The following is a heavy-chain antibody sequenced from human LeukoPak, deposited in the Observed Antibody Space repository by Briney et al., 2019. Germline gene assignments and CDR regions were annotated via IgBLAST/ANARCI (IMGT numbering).Heavy chain of an antibody. Sequence: GGSLRLSCAASGLIFSSYAMSWVRQAPGKGLEWVLGISGSGGSTYYADSVKGRFTISRDNSKNSLYLQMNSLRAEDTAVYYCARVEGTTGYYNYYYMDVWGKGTTVTVSS. CDR2: ISGSGGST. V-gene: IGHV3-23*01. D-gene: IGHD1-14*01. CDR1: GLIFSSYA. CDR3: ARVEGTTGYYNYYYMDV. J-gene: IGHJ6*03.